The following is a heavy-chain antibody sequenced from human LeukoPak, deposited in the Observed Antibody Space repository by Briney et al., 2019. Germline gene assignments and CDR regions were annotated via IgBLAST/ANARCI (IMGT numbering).Heavy chain of an antibody. J-gene: IGHJ4*02. CDR3: ARGRYPDY. CDR1: GFTFSSYA. D-gene: IGHD2-2*02. V-gene: IGHV3-30-3*01. Sequence: GGSLRLSCAASGFTFSSYAMHWVRQAPGKGLEWVAVISYDGSNKYYADSVKGRFTISRDNSKNTLYLQTNSLRAEDTAVYYCARGRYPDYWGQGTLVTVSS. CDR2: ISYDGSNK.